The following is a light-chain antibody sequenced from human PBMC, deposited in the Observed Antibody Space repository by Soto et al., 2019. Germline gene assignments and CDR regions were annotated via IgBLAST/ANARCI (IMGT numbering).Light chain of an antibody. CDR3: QERACSST. J-gene: IGKJ5*01. CDR1: QTVSNQ. V-gene: IGKV3-11*01. Sequence: EIVLTQSPVTLSLSPGARATLSCRASQTVSNQLAWYQQKPGQAPRLLIYDASRKDTGIPARFSGSGSGTVFTLTLSCLEPEDFAVYYCQERACSSTFGHGTRLEIK. CDR2: DAS.